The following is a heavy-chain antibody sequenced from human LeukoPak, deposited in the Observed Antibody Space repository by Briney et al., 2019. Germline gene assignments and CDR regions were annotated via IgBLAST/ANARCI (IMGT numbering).Heavy chain of an antibody. J-gene: IGHJ3*02. CDR1: GFTLSSYG. CDR2: IWYDGSNK. V-gene: IGHV3-33*01. D-gene: IGHD1-26*01. Sequence: PGGSLRFSCAASGFTLSSYGMHWVRQAPGKGLEWVAVIWYDGSNKYYADSVKGRFTISRDNSKNTLYLQMNSLRAEDTAVYYCARGSGSYYDAFDIWGQGTMVTVSS. CDR3: ARGSGSYYDAFDI.